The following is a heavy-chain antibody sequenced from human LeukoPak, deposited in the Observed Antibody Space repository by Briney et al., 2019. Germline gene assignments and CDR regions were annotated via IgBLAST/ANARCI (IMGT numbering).Heavy chain of an antibody. CDR1: GGSISSGSYY. D-gene: IGHD1-26*01. CDR2: IYTSGST. V-gene: IGHV4-61*02. Sequence: SDTLSLTCTVSGGSISSGSYYWSWIRQPAGKGLEWIGRIYTSGSTNYNPSLKSRVTISIDTSRNQFSLKLSSVTAADTAVYYCARGGGYYDGFDYRGQGILVTVSS. J-gene: IGHJ4*02. CDR3: ARGGGYYDGFDY.